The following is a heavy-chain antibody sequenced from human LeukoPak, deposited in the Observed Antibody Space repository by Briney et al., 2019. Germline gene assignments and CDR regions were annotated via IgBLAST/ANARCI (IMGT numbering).Heavy chain of an antibody. J-gene: IGHJ6*02. Sequence: SDTLSLTCAVYGGSFSGYYWSWIRQPPGKGLEWIGEINHSGSTNYNPSLKSRVTISVDTSKNQFSLKLSSVTAADTAVYYCARDSYSNYVYYYGMDVWGQGTTVTVSS. CDR3: ARDSYSNYVYYYGMDV. CDR1: GGSFSGYY. D-gene: IGHD4-11*01. CDR2: INHSGST. V-gene: IGHV4-34*01.